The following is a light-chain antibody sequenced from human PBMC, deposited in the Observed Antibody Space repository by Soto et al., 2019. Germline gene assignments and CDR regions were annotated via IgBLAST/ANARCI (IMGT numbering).Light chain of an antibody. CDR1: QSISSY. V-gene: IGKV1-39*01. J-gene: IGKJ3*01. CDR2: AAS. Sequence: DIPMTQSPSSLSATVGDRVTITCLASQSISSYLNWYQQKPGKAPKLLIYAASSLQSGVPSRFSGSGSGTDFTLTISSLQPEDFATYYCQQSYSTPFTFGPGTKVDI. CDR3: QQSYSTPFT.